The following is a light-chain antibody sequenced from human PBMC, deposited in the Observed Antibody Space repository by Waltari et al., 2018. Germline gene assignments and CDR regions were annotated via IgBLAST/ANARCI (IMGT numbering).Light chain of an antibody. Sequence: EIVLTQSPATLSLSPGERATLSCRASQSVSSYLAWYQQKPGQAPRLLIYDASNRATGIPARFSGSGSGTDFTLTISSLWPEEFAVYYCQQRSNWPPSWTFGQGTKVEIK. V-gene: IGKV3-11*01. CDR3: QQRSNWPPSWT. CDR1: QSVSSY. CDR2: DAS. J-gene: IGKJ1*01.